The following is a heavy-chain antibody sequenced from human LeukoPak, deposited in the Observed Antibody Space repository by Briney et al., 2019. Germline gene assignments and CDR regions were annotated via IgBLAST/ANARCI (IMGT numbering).Heavy chain of an antibody. CDR1: GGSISSGGYY. V-gene: IGHV4-31*03. Sequence: PSETLSLTCTVSGGSISSGGYYWSWIRQHPGKDLEWIGYIYYTGSTYYNTSLKSRLSISVDTSKNRFSLKLSSVTAADTVIYYCARAVDRNWFDPWGQGTLVTVSS. D-gene: IGHD2-15*01. J-gene: IGHJ5*02. CDR2: IYYTGST. CDR3: ARAVDRNWFDP.